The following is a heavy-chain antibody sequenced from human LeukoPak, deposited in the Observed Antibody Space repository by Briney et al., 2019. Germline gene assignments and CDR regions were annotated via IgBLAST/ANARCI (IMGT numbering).Heavy chain of an antibody. CDR1: GGSISSYY. CDR2: IYYSGST. Sequence: KPSETLSLTCTVSGGSISSYYWSWIRQPPGKGLEWIGYIYYSGSTNYNPPLKSRVTISVDTSKNQFSLKLSSVTAADTAVYYCARSDYYDSSGYYWGQGTLVTVSS. D-gene: IGHD3-22*01. CDR3: ARSDYYDSSGYY. V-gene: IGHV4-59*01. J-gene: IGHJ4*02.